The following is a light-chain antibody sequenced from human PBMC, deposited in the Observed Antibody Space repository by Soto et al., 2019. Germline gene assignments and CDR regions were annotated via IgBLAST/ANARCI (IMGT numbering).Light chain of an antibody. Sequence: QSALTQPASVSGSPGQSITSSCTGTSSDVGAYNYVAWYQQHPGKDPKLMIYEVTNRPSGVSNRFSGSKSGNTASLTISGLQAEDEADYYCRSYTASSTWVFGGGTKLTVL. V-gene: IGLV2-14*01. CDR3: RSYTASSTWV. J-gene: IGLJ3*02. CDR2: EVT. CDR1: SSDVGAYNY.